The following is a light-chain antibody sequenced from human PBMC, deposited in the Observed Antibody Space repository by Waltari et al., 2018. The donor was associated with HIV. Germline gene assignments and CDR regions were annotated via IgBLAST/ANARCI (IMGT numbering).Light chain of an antibody. Sequence: QSALTQPASVSGSPGQSLTISCTGTSSDVGGYQYVSWYQQHPGKAPKLMIFDVSNRPSGVSNRFSGSKSGNTASLTISGLQAEDEAHYFCSSYTSTTTLVVFGGGTKLTVL. CDR1: SSDVGGYQY. J-gene: IGLJ3*02. CDR3: SSYTSTTTLVV. CDR2: DVS. V-gene: IGLV2-14*03.